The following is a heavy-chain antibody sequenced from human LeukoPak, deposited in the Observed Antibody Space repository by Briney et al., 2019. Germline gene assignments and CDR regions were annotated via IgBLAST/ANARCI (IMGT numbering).Heavy chain of an antibody. D-gene: IGHD4-17*01. CDR3: ARAPGLGDQYFDY. CDR1: GGSISSGDYY. V-gene: IGHV4-30-4*01. Sequence: PSETLSLTCTVSGGSISSGDYYWSWIRQPPGKGLEWIGYIYYSGSTYYNPSLKSRVTISVDTSKNQFSLKLSSVTAADTAVYYCARAPGLGDQYFDYWGQGTLVTVSS. CDR2: IYYSGST. J-gene: IGHJ4*02.